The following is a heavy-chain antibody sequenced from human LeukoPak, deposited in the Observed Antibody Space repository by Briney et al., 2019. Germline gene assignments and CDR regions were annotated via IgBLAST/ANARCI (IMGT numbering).Heavy chain of an antibody. CDR3: ARGDDYGDYNWYFDL. CDR1: GGSFSGYY. Sequence: SGTLSLTCAVYGGSFSGYYWSWIRQPPGKGLEWIGEINHSGSTYYNPSLKSRVTISVDTSKNQFSLKLSSVTAADTAAYYCARGDDYGDYNWYFDLWGRGTLVTVSS. CDR2: INHSGST. J-gene: IGHJ2*01. D-gene: IGHD4-17*01. V-gene: IGHV4-34*09.